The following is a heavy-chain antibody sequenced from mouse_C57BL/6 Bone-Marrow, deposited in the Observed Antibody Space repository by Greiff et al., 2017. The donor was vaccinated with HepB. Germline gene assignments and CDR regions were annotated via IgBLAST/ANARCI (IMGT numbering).Heavy chain of an antibody. J-gene: IGHJ2*01. V-gene: IGHV1-53*01. CDR3: ARNHYYGSPVLY. CDR2: INTSNGGT. CDR1: GYTFTSYW. Sequence: QVQLQQPGTELVKPGASVKLSCKASGYTFTSYWMHWVKQRPGQGLEWIGNINTSNGGTNYNEKFKSKATLTVDNSSSTAYMQLSSRTSEDSAVYYCARNHYYGSPVLYWGQGTTLTVSS. D-gene: IGHD1-1*01.